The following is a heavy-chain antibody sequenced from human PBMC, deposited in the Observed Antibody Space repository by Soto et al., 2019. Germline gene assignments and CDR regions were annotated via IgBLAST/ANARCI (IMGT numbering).Heavy chain of an antibody. Sequence: SETLSLTCAVYGGSFSGYYWSWIRQPPGKGLEWIGEINHSGSTNYNPSLKSRVTISVDPSKNQFSLKLSSVTAADTAVYYCARGGEGYCSSTSCYTVLDKGYYYYGMDVWGQGTTVTVSS. CDR1: GGSFSGYY. V-gene: IGHV4-34*01. CDR2: INHSGST. CDR3: ARGGEGYCSSTSCYTVLDKGYYYYGMDV. J-gene: IGHJ6*02. D-gene: IGHD2-2*02.